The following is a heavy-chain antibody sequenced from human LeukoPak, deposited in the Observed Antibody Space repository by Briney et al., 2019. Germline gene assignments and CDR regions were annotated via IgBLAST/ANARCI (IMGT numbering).Heavy chain of an antibody. D-gene: IGHD1-26*01. V-gene: IGHV1-8*01. J-gene: IGHJ4*02. CDR2: VSGYNDDT. CDR1: GYTFTSSG. CDR3: ARADIVGAIDY. Sequence: ASVKVSCKSSGYTFTSSGISWVRQAAGQGLEWMGWVSGYNDDTNYAQKFQGRVTMTRNTSISTAYMELSSLRSEDTAVYYCARADIVGAIDYWGQGTLVTVSS.